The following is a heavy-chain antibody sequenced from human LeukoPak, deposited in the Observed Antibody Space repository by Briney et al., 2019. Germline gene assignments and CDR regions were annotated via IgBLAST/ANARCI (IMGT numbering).Heavy chain of an antibody. CDR3: ARARLAVAGTIFDY. Sequence: PSETLSLTCTVSGGSISSYYWSWIRQPPGKGLEWIGYIYYSGSTNYNPSLESRVTISVDTSKNQFSLKLSSVTAADTAVYYCARARLAVAGTIFDYWGQGTLVTVSS. CDR1: GGSISSYY. V-gene: IGHV4-59*12. J-gene: IGHJ4*02. CDR2: IYYSGST. D-gene: IGHD6-19*01.